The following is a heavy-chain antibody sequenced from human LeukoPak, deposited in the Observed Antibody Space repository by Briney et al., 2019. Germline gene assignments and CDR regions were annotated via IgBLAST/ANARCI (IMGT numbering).Heavy chain of an antibody. J-gene: IGHJ6*03. V-gene: IGHV3-30*02. Sequence: GGSLRLSCAASGFTFSSYGMHWVRQAPGKGLEWVAFIRYDGSNKYYADSVKGRFTISRDNSKNTLYLQMNSLRAEDTAVYYCAKDIGLGYYYYYYMDVWGKGTTVTVSS. D-gene: IGHD3-10*01. CDR1: GFTFSSYG. CDR3: AKDIGLGYYYYYYMDV. CDR2: IRYDGSNK.